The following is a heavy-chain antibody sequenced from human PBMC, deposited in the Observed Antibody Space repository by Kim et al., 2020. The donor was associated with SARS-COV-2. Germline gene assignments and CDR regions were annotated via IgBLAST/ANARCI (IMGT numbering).Heavy chain of an antibody. CDR2: IWYDGTST. Sequence: GGSLRLSCAASGFTFSSYGMHWVRQAPGKGLEWVALIWYDGTSTYYADSVKGRFTISRDNSKKTLYLQMNSLRAEDTAVYYCAKDLTSTTTGSFWGQGTLVTVSS. J-gene: IGHJ4*02. D-gene: IGHD3-10*01. CDR1: GFTFSSYG. V-gene: IGHV3-33*06. CDR3: AKDLTSTTTGSF.